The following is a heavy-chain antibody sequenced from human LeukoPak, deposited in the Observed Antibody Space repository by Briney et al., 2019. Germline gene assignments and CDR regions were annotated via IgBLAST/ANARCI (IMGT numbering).Heavy chain of an antibody. CDR3: ARDWGGDCTNGVCYSHGMDV. Sequence: PSETLSLTCVVYGGSFSGYYWTWIRQPPGKGLEWIGDVNHSGSTNYNPSLKSRVTISVDTSKNQFSLKLSSVTAADTAVYYCARDWGGDCTNGVCYSHGMDVWGQGTTVTVSS. CDR2: VNHSGST. V-gene: IGHV4-34*01. CDR1: GGSFSGYY. J-gene: IGHJ6*02. D-gene: IGHD2-8*01.